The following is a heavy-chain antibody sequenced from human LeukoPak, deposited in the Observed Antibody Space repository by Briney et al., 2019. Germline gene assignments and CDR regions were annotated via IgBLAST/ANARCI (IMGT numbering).Heavy chain of an antibody. V-gene: IGHV1-8*01. J-gene: IGHJ4*02. D-gene: IGHD3-10*01. CDR1: GYIFTKHD. Sequence: ASVKVSCKASGYIFTKHDINWVRQASGQGLEWMGWMNPNTGNTGYAQKFQGRVTMTRDTSISTADMELNILTSDDTAVDYCTRRSSSGSYRADRAQGTLVTVSS. CDR2: MNPNTGNT. CDR3: TRRSSSGSYRAD.